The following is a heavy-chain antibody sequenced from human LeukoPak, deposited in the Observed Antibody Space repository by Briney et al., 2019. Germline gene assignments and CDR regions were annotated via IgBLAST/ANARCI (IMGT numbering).Heavy chain of an antibody. CDR3: ASVAIVVVKRNGPYYFDY. V-gene: IGHV1-69*04. Sequence: GASVKVSCKASGGTFSSYAISWVRQAPGQGLEWMGRIIPILGIANYAQKFQGRVTITADKSTSTAYMELSSLRSEDTAVYYCASVAIVVVKRNGPYYFDYWGQGTLVTVSS. CDR2: IIPILGIA. J-gene: IGHJ4*02. CDR1: GGTFSSYA. D-gene: IGHD3-22*01.